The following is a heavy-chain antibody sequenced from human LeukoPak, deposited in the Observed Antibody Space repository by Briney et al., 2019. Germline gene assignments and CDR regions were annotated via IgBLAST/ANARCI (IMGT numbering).Heavy chain of an antibody. CDR2: IYHSGST. D-gene: IGHD2-15*01. V-gene: IGHV4-4*02. CDR3: ARRKEGGYCSGCSCYLFAFDI. Sequence: SGTLSLTCAVAGGSISSSNWWSWVRQPPGKGLEWIGEIYHSGSTNYNPSLKSRVTISVDKSKNQFSLKLSSVTAADTAVYYCARRKEGGYCSGCSCYLFAFDIWGQGTMVTVSS. J-gene: IGHJ3*02. CDR1: GGSISSSNW.